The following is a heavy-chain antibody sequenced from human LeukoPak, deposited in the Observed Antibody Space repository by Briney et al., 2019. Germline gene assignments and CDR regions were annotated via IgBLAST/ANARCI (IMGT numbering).Heavy chain of an antibody. D-gene: IGHD3-16*02. CDR3: ARGNGELSRYYYYYMDV. CDR2: INPNSGGT. Sequence: ASVKVSCKASGYTFIGYYMHWVRQAPGQGLEWMGWINPNSGGTNYAQKFQGRVTMTRDTSISTAYMELSRLRSDDTAVYYCARGNGELSRYYYYYMDVWGKGTTVTVSS. V-gene: IGHV1-2*02. CDR1: GYTFIGYY. J-gene: IGHJ6*03.